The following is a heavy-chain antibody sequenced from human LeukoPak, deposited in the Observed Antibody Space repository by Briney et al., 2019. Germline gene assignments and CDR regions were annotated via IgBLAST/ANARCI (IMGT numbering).Heavy chain of an antibody. CDR3: TEVRSGSSNWALRVFDY. J-gene: IGHJ4*02. D-gene: IGHD4-11*01. Sequence: PGGSLRLSCVVSGFTFSNEAMGWVRQLRGGGLEWVSTISPGGGTTYYAESMKGRFTISRDNSKSTLYLEMNSLRVEDTAVYYCTEVRSGSSNWALRVFDYWGQGALVTVSS. CDR1: GFTFSNEA. V-gene: IGHV3-23*01. CDR2: ISPGGGTT.